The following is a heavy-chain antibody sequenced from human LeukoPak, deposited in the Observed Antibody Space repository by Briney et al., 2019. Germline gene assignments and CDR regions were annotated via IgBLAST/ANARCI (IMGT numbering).Heavy chain of an antibody. V-gene: IGHV1-46*01. CDR1: GYTFTSYY. Sequence: ASVKVSCKASGYTFTSYYMHWVRQAPGQGLEWMGIINPSGGSTSYAQKFQGRVTMTRDMYASTVYMELSSLRSEDTAVYYCARVGWFPFDYWGQGTLVTVSS. J-gene: IGHJ4*02. CDR3: ARVGWFPFDY. D-gene: IGHD3/OR15-3a*01. CDR2: INPSGGST.